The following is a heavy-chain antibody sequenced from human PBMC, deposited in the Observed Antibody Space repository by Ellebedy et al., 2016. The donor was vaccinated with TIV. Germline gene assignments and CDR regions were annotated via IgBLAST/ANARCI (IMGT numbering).Heavy chain of an antibody. CDR3: VRLRIAAAGRSFDY. D-gene: IGHD6-13*01. CDR1: GFSFTTYW. J-gene: IGHJ4*02. V-gene: IGHV3-74*01. CDR2: INTDESTT. Sequence: PGGSLRLSCVASGFSFTTYWMHWVRQAPGKGLVWVSRINTDESTTNYADSVKGRFTISRDNAKNTLYLQMNSLRAEDTAVYYCVRLRIAAAGRSFDYWGQGTLVTVSS.